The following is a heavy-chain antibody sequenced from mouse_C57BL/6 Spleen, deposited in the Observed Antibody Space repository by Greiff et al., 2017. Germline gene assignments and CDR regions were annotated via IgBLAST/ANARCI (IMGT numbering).Heavy chain of an antibody. V-gene: IGHV1-66*01. CDR2: IYPGSGNT. J-gene: IGHJ4*01. Sequence: QVQLQQSGPELVKPGASVKISYKASGYSFTSYYIHWVKQRPGQGLEWIGWIYPGSGNTKYNEKFKGKATLTADTSSSTAYMQLSSLTSEDSAVYYCARIYYGGMDYWGQGTSVTVSS. CDR1: GYSFTSYY. CDR3: ARIYYGGMDY. D-gene: IGHD2-1*01.